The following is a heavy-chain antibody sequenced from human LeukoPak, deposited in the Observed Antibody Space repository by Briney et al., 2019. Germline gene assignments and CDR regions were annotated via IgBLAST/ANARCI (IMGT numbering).Heavy chain of an antibody. Sequence: GSLRLSCAASGFTVSSNYMSWVRQAPGKGLEWVSVIYSGGSTYYADSVKGRFTISRDNSKNTLYLQMNSLRAEDTAVYYCARSSGGRYESYYYGMDVWGQGTTVTVSS. CDR2: IYSGGST. V-gene: IGHV3-53*01. J-gene: IGHJ6*02. CDR3: ARSSGGRYESYYYGMDV. CDR1: GFTVSSNY. D-gene: IGHD2-15*01.